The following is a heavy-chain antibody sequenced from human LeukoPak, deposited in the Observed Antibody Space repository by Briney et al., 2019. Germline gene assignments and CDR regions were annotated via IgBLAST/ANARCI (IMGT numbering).Heavy chain of an antibody. CDR1: GYTLTELS. D-gene: IGHD3-22*01. CDR2: FDPEGGET. V-gene: IGHV1-24*01. J-gene: IGHJ4*02. Sequence: ASVKVSRKVSGYTLTELSMHWVRQAPGKGLEWMGGFDPEGGETIYAQKFQGRVTMTEDTSTDTAYMELSSLRSEDTAVYYCAHLRGSSGYLGDYWGQGTLVTVSS. CDR3: AHLRGSSGYLGDY.